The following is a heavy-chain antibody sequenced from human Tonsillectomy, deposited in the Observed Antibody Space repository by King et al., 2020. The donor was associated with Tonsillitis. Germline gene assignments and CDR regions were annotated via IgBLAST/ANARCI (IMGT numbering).Heavy chain of an antibody. Sequence: VQLVESGGGLVKPGGSLRLSCAASGFTFSSYSMNWVRQAPGKGLEWVSSISSSSSYIYYADSVKGRFTISRDNAKNSLYLQMNSLRAEDTAVYYCARGAGDRPSYYFDYWGQGTLVTVSS. CDR2: ISSSSSYI. CDR1: GFTFSSYS. V-gene: IGHV3-21*01. D-gene: IGHD7-27*01. J-gene: IGHJ4*02. CDR3: ARGAGDRPSYYFDY.